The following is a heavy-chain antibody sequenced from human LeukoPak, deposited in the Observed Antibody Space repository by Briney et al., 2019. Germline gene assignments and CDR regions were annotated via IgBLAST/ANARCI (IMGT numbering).Heavy chain of an antibody. Sequence: ASVKVSCKASGYTFTTYHAMNWVRQAPGQGLEWMGWINANTGNPTYAQGFTGRFVFSLDTSVSTAYLQISSLKAEDTAVYYCARIAAAGTYYFDYWGQGTLVTVSS. CDR2: INANTGNP. CDR3: ARIAAAGTYYFDY. J-gene: IGHJ4*02. D-gene: IGHD6-13*01. CDR1: GYTFTTYHA. V-gene: IGHV7-4-1*02.